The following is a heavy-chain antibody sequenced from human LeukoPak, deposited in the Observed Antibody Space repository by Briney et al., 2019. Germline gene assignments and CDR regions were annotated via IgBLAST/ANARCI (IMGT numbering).Heavy chain of an antibody. Sequence: ASVKVSCKASGGTFSSYAISWVRQAPGQGLEWMGRIIPIFGIANYAQKFQGRVTITADKSTSTAYMELSSLRSEDTAVYYCARGVAVALHDAFDIWGQGTMVTVSS. CDR2: IIPIFGIA. CDR3: ARGVAVALHDAFDI. J-gene: IGHJ3*02. D-gene: IGHD4-23*01. V-gene: IGHV1-69*04. CDR1: GGTFSSYA.